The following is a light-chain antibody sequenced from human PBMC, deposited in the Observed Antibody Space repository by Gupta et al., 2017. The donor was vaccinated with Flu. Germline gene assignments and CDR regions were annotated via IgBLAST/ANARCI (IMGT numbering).Light chain of an antibody. CDR1: QSVSSY. V-gene: IGKV3-11*01. Sequence: ILLTHSPATLSLFPGERATLSCRASQSVSSYLSWYEQKPGQAPRLLIYDAANRTTGIPARFIGSGSGTDFTLTISSLEPKDFAVDYCQQRSNWPRYTFGQGTNLEIK. CDR3: QQRSNWPRYT. CDR2: DAA. J-gene: IGKJ2*01.